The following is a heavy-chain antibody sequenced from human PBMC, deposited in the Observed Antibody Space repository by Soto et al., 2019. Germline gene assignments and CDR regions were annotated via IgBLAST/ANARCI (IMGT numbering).Heavy chain of an antibody. CDR3: ARVLRRDYIFDY. Sequence: SETLSLTCTVSGGSISSGDYYWSWIRQPPGKSLEWIGYIYYSGSPYYNPSLKSRVTISVDTSKNQFSLKLSSVTAADTAVYYCARVLRRDYIFDYWGQGTLVTVSS. D-gene: IGHD2-2*02. CDR1: GGSISSGDYY. V-gene: IGHV4-30-4*01. J-gene: IGHJ4*02. CDR2: IYYSGSP.